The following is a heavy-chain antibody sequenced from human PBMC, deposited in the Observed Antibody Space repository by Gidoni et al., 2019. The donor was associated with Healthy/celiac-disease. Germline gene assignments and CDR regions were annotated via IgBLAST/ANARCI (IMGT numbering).Heavy chain of an antibody. Sequence: QVQLVESGGGVVQPGRSLRLSCAASGFTFSSYGMHWVRQAPGKGLEWVAVISYDGSNKYYADSVKGRFTISRDNSKNTLYLQMNSLRAEDTAVYYCAKAGSSGYDFGWFDPWGQGTLVTVSS. CDR3: AKAGSSGYDFGWFDP. CDR1: GFTFSSYG. V-gene: IGHV3-30*18. D-gene: IGHD5-12*01. CDR2: ISYDGSNK. J-gene: IGHJ5*02.